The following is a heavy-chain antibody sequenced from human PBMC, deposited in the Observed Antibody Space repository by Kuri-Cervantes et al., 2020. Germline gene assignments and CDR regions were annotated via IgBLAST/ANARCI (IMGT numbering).Heavy chain of an antibody. D-gene: IGHD3-22*01. CDR2: ISYDGSNK. Sequence: GGSLRLSCAASGFTFSSYTMHWVRQAPGKGLEWVALISYDGSNKYYADSVKGRFTISRDNAKNSLYLQMNSLRAEDTALYYCAKDISGGSSGYYYFDYWGQGTLVTVSS. CDR1: GFTFSSYT. CDR3: AKDISGGSSGYYYFDY. J-gene: IGHJ4*02. V-gene: IGHV3-30*01.